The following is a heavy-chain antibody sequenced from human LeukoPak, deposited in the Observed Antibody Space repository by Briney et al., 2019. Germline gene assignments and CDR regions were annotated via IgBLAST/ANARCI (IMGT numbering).Heavy chain of an antibody. V-gene: IGHV2-5*01. CDR2: IYWNDDK. J-gene: IGHJ4*02. CDR1: GFSLSTSGVG. CDR3: AHRRRLHNFDY. Sequence: SGPTLVKPTQTLMLTCTFSGFSLSTSGVGVGWIRQPPGKALEWLALIYWNDDKRYSPSLKSRLTITKDTSKNQVVLTMTNMDPVDTATYYCAHRRRLHNFDYWGQGTLVTVSS. D-gene: IGHD2-15*01.